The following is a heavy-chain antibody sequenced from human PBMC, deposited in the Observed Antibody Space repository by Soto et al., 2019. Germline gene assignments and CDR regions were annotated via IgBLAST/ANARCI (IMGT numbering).Heavy chain of an antibody. V-gene: IGHV3-30-3*01. CDR1: GFTFNTYV. J-gene: IGHJ4*02. CDR2: VSSAGGSK. CDR3: AGGGGYSGYESLDY. Sequence: QVQLVESGGGVVQPGKSLRLSCAASGFTFNTYVMHWVRQAPGKGLEWVAFVSSAGGSKYYADSVTGRFTISRDNSQNTLHLQMNSVGPEDTAVYYCAGGGGYSGYESLDYWGQGTLVTVSS. D-gene: IGHD5-12*01.